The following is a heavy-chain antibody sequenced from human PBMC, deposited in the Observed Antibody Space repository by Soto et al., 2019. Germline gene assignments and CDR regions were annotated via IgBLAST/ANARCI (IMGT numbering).Heavy chain of an antibody. CDR2: ISYDGSNK. D-gene: IGHD5-18*01. V-gene: IGHV3-30*18. J-gene: IGHJ4*02. CDR1: GFTFSSYG. Sequence: GGSLRLSCAASGFTFSSYGMHWVRQAPGKGLEWVAVISYDGSNKYYADSVKGRFTISRDNSKNTLYLQMNSLRAEDTAVYYCANTFNERGYSYGYGGDVGYWGQGTLVTVSS. CDR3: ANTFNERGYSYGYGGDVGY.